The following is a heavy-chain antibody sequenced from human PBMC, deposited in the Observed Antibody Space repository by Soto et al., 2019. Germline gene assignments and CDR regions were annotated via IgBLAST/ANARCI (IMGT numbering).Heavy chain of an antibody. CDR3: ARGSEPAYSTWYVNGDF. V-gene: IGHV1-3*01. J-gene: IGHJ4*02. Sequence: QVQLVQSGAEVKKPGASVKISCKASGYTFTSYAIHWVRQAPGQRLEWMGWINAGNGNTEYSQKFQGRVTITRDTSATTAYMDVSSLRFEDTAVYYCARGSEPAYSTWYVNGDFWGQGTLVTVSS. D-gene: IGHD2-2*01. CDR1: GYTFTSYA. CDR2: INAGNGNT.